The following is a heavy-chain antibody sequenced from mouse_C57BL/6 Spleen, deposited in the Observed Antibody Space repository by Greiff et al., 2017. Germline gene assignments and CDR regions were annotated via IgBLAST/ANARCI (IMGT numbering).Heavy chain of an antibody. CDR2: ISDGGSYT. CDR3: ARDWGLGSWFAY. CDR1: GFTFSSYA. D-gene: IGHD2-14*01. Sequence: EVQVVESGGGLVKPGGSLKLSCAASGFTFSSYAMSWVRQTPEKRLEWVATISDGGSYTYYPDNVKGRFTISRDNAKNNLYLQMSHLKSEDTAMYYCARDWGLGSWFAYWGQGTLVTVSA. V-gene: IGHV5-4*01. J-gene: IGHJ3*01.